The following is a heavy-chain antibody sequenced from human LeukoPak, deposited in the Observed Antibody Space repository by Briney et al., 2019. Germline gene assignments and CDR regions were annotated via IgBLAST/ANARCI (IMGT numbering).Heavy chain of an antibody. D-gene: IGHD2-21*01. CDR3: ARRGVVIAISRAYDY. V-gene: IGHV4-34*01. CDR1: GGSFSGYY. CDR2: INHSGST. Sequence: SETLSLTCAVYGGSFSGYYWSWIRQPPGKGLEWIGEINHSGSTNYNPSLTSRVTISVDTSKNQFSLKLSSVTAADTAVYYCARRGVVIAISRAYDYWGQGTLVTVSS. J-gene: IGHJ4*02.